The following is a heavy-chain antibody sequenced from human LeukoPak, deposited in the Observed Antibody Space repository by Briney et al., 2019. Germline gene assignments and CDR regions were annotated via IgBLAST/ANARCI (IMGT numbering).Heavy chain of an antibody. CDR3: AKDFSPYSSSWYDAFDI. J-gene: IGHJ3*02. CDR2: IYPHSDTT. D-gene: IGHD6-13*01. Sequence: ASVKVSCKTSGYTFTSYYVHWVRQAPGQGLEYMGVIYPHSDTTSYAQKFQGRVTMTRDTSTSTVYMELSSLRAEDTAVYYCAKDFSPYSSSWYDAFDIWGQGTMVTVSS. CDR1: GYTFTSYY. V-gene: IGHV1-46*01.